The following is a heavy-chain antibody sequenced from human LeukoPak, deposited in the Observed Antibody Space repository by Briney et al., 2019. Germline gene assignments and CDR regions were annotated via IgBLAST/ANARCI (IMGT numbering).Heavy chain of an antibody. V-gene: IGHV4-59*01. CDR1: GGSISSYY. Sequence: SETLSLTCTVSGGSISSYYCSWIRQPPGKGLEWIGYVFYSGSTNYNPSLKSRVTISVDTSKNQFTLKLSSVTPADTAVYYCARDGGRFSFGFGYWGQGTLVTLSS. CDR3: ARDGGRFSFGFGY. J-gene: IGHJ4*02. D-gene: IGHD5-18*01. CDR2: VFYSGST.